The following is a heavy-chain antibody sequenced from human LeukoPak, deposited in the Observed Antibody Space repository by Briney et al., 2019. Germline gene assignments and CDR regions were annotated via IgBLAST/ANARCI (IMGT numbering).Heavy chain of an antibody. Sequence: ASVKVSCKASGYTFTSYDINWVRQATGQALEWMGWMNPNSGNTGYAQKYQGRVTMTRNTSISTAYMELSSLTSEDTAVYYCARGVWVDYYYYYMDVWGKGTTVTISS. D-gene: IGHD3-16*01. CDR1: GYTFTSYD. J-gene: IGHJ6*03. CDR2: MNPNSGNT. V-gene: IGHV1-8*01. CDR3: ARGVWVDYYYYYMDV.